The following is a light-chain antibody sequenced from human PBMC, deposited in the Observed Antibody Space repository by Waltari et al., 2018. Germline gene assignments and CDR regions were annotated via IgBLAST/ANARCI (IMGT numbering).Light chain of an antibody. J-gene: IGLJ2*01. Sequence: QSVLTQPPSVSGTPGQRVTISCSGSTSNIGAGHDVHWYQHLPGTAPNPLLYGNNNRPSGVPDRFSGSKSGTSASLAITGPQADDEADYFCQSFDNMLSGGVVFGGGTKLAVL. CDR2: GNN. CDR1: TSNIGAGHD. CDR3: QSFDNMLSGGVV. V-gene: IGLV1-40*01.